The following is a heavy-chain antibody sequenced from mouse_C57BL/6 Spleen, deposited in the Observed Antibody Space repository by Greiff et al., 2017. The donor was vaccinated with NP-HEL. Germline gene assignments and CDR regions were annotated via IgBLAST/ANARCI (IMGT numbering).Heavy chain of an antibody. Sequence: QVQLQQSGPGLVAPSQSLSITCTVSGFSLTSYGVHWVRQPPGKGLEWLVVIWSDGSTTYNSALKSRLSISKDNSKSQVFLKMNSLQTDDTAMYYCARHREYYGSSSYAMDYWGQGTSVTVSS. D-gene: IGHD1-1*01. V-gene: IGHV2-6-1*01. CDR3: ARHREYYGSSSYAMDY. J-gene: IGHJ4*01. CDR2: IWSDGST. CDR1: GFSLTSYG.